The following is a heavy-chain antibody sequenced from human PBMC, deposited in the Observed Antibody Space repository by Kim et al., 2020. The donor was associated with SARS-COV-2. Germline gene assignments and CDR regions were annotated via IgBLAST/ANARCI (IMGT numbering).Heavy chain of an antibody. D-gene: IGHD2-2*01. CDR1: GGSFSGYY. J-gene: IGHJ6*01. V-gene: IGHV4-34*01. CDR2: INHSGST. CDR3: ARGIVVVLAAGSSYYYYG. Sequence: SETLSLTCAVYGGSFSGYYWSWIRQPPGKGLEWIGEINHSGSTNYNPSLKSRVTISVDTSKNQFSLKLSSVTAADTAVYYCARGIVVVLAAGSSYYYYG.